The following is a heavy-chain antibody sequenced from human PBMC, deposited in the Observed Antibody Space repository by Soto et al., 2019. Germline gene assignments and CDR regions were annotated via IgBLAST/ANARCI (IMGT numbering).Heavy chain of an antibody. D-gene: IGHD6-13*01. CDR3: ANLSGDSGNWGVFDY. CDR1: GFTFSSYA. J-gene: IGHJ4*02. CDR2: ISGSGGST. Sequence: GGSLRLSCAASGFTFSSYAMSWVRQAPGKGLEWVSAISGSGGSTYYADSVKGRFTISGDNTKNTLHLQMNSLGAEDTDLYCCANLSGDSGNWGVFDYWGQGTLVTVSS. V-gene: IGHV3-23*01.